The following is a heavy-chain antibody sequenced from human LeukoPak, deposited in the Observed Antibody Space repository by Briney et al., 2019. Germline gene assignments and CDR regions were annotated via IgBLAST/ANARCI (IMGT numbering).Heavy chain of an antibody. V-gene: IGHV4-38-2*02. D-gene: IGHD4-17*01. J-gene: IGHJ6*03. CDR2: IYHSGST. Sequence: SETLSLTCTVSGYSISSGYYWDWIRQPPGKGLEWIGSIYHSGSTYYNSSLKSRVTISIDTSKNQLSLKLTSVTAADTAMYYCAREPTLTYYYYMDVWGKGTTVIVSS. CDR1: GYSISSGYY. CDR3: AREPTLTYYYYMDV.